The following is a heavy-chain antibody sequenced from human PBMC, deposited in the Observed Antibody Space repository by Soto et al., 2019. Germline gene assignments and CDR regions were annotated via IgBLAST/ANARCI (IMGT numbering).Heavy chain of an antibody. CDR1: GFTFGTHW. CDR3: AKDVR. Sequence: EVQLVESGGDLVHPGGSVRLSCVASGFTFGTHWMSWVRQAPGKGLEWVANINGDASEKYYADSVKGRFTISRENAKNPLYRQMNSLRVEDTTVYYCAKDVRWGQGTLITVSS. J-gene: IGHJ4*02. V-gene: IGHV3-7*05. CDR2: INGDASEK.